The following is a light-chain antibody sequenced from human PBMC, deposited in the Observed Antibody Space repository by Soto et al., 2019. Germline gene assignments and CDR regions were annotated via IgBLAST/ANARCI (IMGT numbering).Light chain of an antibody. CDR3: QQYNNRPIT. CDR1: QTVGSN. Sequence: DIVMTQSPATLSVSPGERATLSCRASQTVGSNLAWYHQKPGQAPRLLIYGASTRATGIPARFSGSGSGSEFTLTISSLQSEDFAFYYCQQYNNRPITCGQGTRLEIK. V-gene: IGKV3-15*01. J-gene: IGKJ5*01. CDR2: GAS.